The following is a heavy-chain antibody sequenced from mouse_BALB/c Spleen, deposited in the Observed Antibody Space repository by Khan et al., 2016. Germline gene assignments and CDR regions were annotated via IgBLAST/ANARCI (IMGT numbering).Heavy chain of an antibody. CDR1: GFTFSDYY. V-gene: IGHV5-4*02. J-gene: IGHJ4*01. CDR2: ISDGGSYT. Sequence: EVELVESGGGLVKPGGSLKLSCAASGFTFSDYYMYWVRQTPAKRLEWVATISDGGSYTYYPDSVKGRFTISRDNAKNNLYLQMSSLKSEDTAMYYCARGGYYAMDYWGQGTSVTVSS. CDR3: ARGGYYAMDY.